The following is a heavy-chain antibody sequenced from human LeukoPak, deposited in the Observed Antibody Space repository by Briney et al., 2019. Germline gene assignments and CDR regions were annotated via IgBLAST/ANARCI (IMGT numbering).Heavy chain of an antibody. D-gene: IGHD3-16*02. Sequence: SVKVSCKASGGTFSSYAISWVRQAPGQGLEWMGGIIPIFGTANYAQKFQGRVTITADKSTSTAYMELSSLRSEDTAVYYCARDLEYDYVWGSYHRLGYWGQGTLVTVSS. CDR3: ARDLEYDYVWGSYHRLGY. CDR2: IIPIFGTA. CDR1: GGTFSSYA. V-gene: IGHV1-69*06. J-gene: IGHJ4*02.